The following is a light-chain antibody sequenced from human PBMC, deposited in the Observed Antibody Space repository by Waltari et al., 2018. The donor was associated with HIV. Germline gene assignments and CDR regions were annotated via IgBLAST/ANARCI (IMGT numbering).Light chain of an antibody. CDR2: HDT. CDR3: QVWDTNTDQYVI. J-gene: IGLJ2*01. Sequence: SYVLTQSPSVSMAPGKTARITCGGQNIGSKRVNWYQQQPGQAPVMVIYHDTDRPSGIPDRFSGSNSEDTATLTIRRVEAGDEADYYCQVWDTNTDQYVIFGGGTNLAV. V-gene: IGLV3-21*01. CDR1: NIGSKR.